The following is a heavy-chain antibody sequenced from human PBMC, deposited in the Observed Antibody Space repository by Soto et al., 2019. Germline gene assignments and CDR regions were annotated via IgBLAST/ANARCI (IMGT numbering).Heavy chain of an antibody. CDR2: IFKTGYT. J-gene: IGHJ5*01. CDR3: ARGRALVATRKSPNCFEP. D-gene: IGHD2-21*01. CDR1: GYLTISNGNLY. Sequence: QVQLQESGPGLVKPSPTLSLTCTVSGYLTISNGNLYWRRIRQPPGEGLEWIGDIFKTGYTHYNPSLQRRLFLSIDAARNQFSLSLTSVTAADTAVYYCARGRALVATRKSPNCFEPWGQGILVTVSS. V-gene: IGHV4-30-4*01.